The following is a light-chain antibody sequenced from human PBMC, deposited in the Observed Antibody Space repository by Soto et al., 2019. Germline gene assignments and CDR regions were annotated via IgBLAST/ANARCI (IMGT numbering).Light chain of an antibody. CDR3: QQYNNWPPWT. V-gene: IGKV3-15*01. CDR1: QSVSSN. CDR2: GAS. J-gene: IGKJ1*01. Sequence: EIVMTQSPATLSVSPGERATLSCRVSQSVSSNLAWYQQKPGQAPRLLIYGASTRATGIPARFSGSGSGTEFTLTISSLQSEDFAVYYCQQYNNWPPWTFGQGTKVDNK.